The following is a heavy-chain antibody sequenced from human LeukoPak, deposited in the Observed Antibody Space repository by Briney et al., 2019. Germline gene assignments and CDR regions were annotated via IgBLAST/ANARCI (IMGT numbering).Heavy chain of an antibody. Sequence: PGGSLRLSCAASGFTFDDYAMHWVRQAPGKGLEWVSGISWNSGSIGYADSVKGRFTISRDNAKNSLYLQMNSLRAEDTALYYCAKGGIAVAGIYYYYYMDVWGKGTTVTVSS. CDR3: AKGGIAVAGIYYYYYMDV. J-gene: IGHJ6*03. D-gene: IGHD6-19*01. V-gene: IGHV3-9*01. CDR1: GFTFDDYA. CDR2: ISWNSGSI.